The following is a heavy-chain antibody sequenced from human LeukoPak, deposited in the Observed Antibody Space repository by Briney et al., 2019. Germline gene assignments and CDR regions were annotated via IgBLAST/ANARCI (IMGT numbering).Heavy chain of an antibody. Sequence: PSETLSLTCTVSGGSISSYYWSWIRQPPGKGLEWIGYIYYSGSTNYNPSLKSRVTISVDTSKNQFSLKLSSVTAADTAVYYCARHVNCIVGATKGAFDIWGQGTMVTVSS. J-gene: IGHJ3*02. CDR1: GGSISSYY. CDR3: ARHVNCIVGATKGAFDI. CDR2: IYYSGST. V-gene: IGHV4-59*08. D-gene: IGHD1-26*01.